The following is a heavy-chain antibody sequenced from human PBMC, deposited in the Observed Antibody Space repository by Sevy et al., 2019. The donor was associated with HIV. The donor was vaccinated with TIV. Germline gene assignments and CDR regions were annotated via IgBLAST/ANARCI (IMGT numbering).Heavy chain of an antibody. V-gene: IGHV6-1*01. CDR3: ARGYGESDLFDH. CDR2: TYYRSKWYN. D-gene: IGHD4-17*01. CDR1: GDSVSSNSAA. J-gene: IGHJ5*02. Sequence: SQTLSLTCAISGDSVSSNSAAWTWIRQSPSRGLEWLGRTYYRSKWYNDYAVSVKSRITINQDTSKNQFSLQLNSVTPDDTAAYYCARGYGESDLFDHWGQGTLVTVSS.